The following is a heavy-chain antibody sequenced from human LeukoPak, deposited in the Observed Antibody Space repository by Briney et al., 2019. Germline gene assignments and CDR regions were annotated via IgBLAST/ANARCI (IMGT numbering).Heavy chain of an antibody. D-gene: IGHD2-15*01. J-gene: IGHJ6*02. CDR2: INPNSGGT. CDR1: GYTFTGYY. V-gene: IGHV1-2*06. CDR3: ARDLGYCSGGSCYYQMYYYGMDV. Sequence: ASVTVSFTASGYTFTGYYMHWVRQAPGQGLEWMGRINPNSGGTNYAQKFQGRVTMTRDTSISTAYMELSRLRSDDTAVYYCARDLGYCSGGSCYYQMYYYGMDVWGQGTTVTVSS.